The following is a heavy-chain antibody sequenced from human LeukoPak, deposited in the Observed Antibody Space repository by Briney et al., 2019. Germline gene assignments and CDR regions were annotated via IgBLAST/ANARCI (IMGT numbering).Heavy chain of an antibody. CDR3: ARSQGMTMVRGVILY. CDR1: GYTFTSYY. CDR2: INPSGGST. Sequence: ASVKVSCKASGYTFTSYYMHWVRQAPGQGLEWMGIINPSGGSTSYAQKFQGRVTMTRDTSTSTVYMELSSLRSEDPAVYYCARSQGMTMVRGVILYWGQGTLVTVSS. V-gene: IGHV1-46*01. D-gene: IGHD3-10*01. J-gene: IGHJ4*02.